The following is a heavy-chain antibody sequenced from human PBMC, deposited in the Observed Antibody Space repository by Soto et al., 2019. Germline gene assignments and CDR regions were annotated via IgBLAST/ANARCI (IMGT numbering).Heavy chain of an antibody. V-gene: IGHV3-74*01. J-gene: IGHJ4*02. CDR3: ARAGFDLDYYDSSGPYY. CDR2: INSDGSST. D-gene: IGHD3-22*01. CDR1: GFTFRSYW. Sequence: GGSLRLSCAASGFTFRSYWMHWVRQAPGKGLVWVSRINSDGSSTSYADSVKGRFTISRDNAKNTLYLQMNSLRAEDTAVYYCARAGFDLDYYDSSGPYYWGQGTLVTVSS.